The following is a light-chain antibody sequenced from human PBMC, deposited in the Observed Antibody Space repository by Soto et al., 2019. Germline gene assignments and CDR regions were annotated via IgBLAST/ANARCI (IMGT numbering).Light chain of an antibody. J-gene: IGKJ5*01. CDR2: DAS. CDR1: QSVSTY. CDR3: QQRSNWIT. V-gene: IGKV3-11*01. Sequence: EIVLTQSPATLSLSPGDRATLSCRTSQSVSTYLAWYQQKPGQAPRLLIYDASNRATGIPARFSGSGSGTDFTLTISSLEPEDFGVYYCQQRSNWITFGQGTRLEIE.